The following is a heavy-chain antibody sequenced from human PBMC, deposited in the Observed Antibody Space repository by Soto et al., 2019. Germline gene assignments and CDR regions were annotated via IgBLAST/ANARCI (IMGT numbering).Heavy chain of an antibody. CDR1: GFTFDDYA. V-gene: IGHV3-9*01. D-gene: IGHD3-10*01. CDR2: ISWNSGSI. Sequence: PGGSLRLSCAASGFTFDDYAMHWVRQAPGKGLEWVSGISWNSGSIGYADSVKGRFTISRDNAKNSLYLQMNSLRAEDTALYYCASYGSGSIQYWGQGTLVTVSS. J-gene: IGHJ4*02. CDR3: ASYGSGSIQY.